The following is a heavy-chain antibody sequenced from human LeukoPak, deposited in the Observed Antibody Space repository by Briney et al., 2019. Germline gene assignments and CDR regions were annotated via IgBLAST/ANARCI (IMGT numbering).Heavy chain of an antibody. D-gene: IGHD2-2*01. CDR2: MSKDGATI. Sequence: QPGGSLRLSCVASGFTFSRHGMHWARHAPGKGLTWVAGMSKDGATIRYEVSVEGRFTISRDNSKNTVYLQMNSLRAEDTAVYYCAKVGLPDALINWIDSWGQGTLVTVSS. CDR1: GFTFSRHG. CDR3: AKVGLPDALINWIDS. J-gene: IGHJ5*01. V-gene: IGHV3-30*18.